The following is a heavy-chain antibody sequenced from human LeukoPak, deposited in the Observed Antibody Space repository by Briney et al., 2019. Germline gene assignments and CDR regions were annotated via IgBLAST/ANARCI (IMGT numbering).Heavy chain of an antibody. CDR1: GFTFGSSA. J-gene: IGHJ6*02. CDR3: AKGLERTRNGMDV. V-gene: IGHV3-23*01. D-gene: IGHD1-1*01. CDR2: ISPGGSGT. Sequence: GGSLRLSCAASGFTFGSSAMSWVRQAPGKGLEWVSSISPGGSGTYYTDSVKGRLTISRDNSKSTLYLQINRLRAEETAVYYCAKGLERTRNGMDVWGQATTVTVSS.